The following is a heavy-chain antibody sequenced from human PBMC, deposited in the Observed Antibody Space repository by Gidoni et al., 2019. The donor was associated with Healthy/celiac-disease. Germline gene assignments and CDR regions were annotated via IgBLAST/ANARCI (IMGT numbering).Heavy chain of an antibody. D-gene: IGHD6-19*01. Sequence: QLQLQESGPGLVKPSETLSLTCTVSGCSISSSSYYWGWTRQPPGKGLEWIGSIYYSGSTYYNPSLKSRVTISVDTSKNQFSLKLSSVTAADTAVYYCARHGSIAVAFLDYWGQGTLVTVSS. J-gene: IGHJ4*02. V-gene: IGHV4-39*01. CDR2: IYYSGST. CDR1: GCSISSSSYY. CDR3: ARHGSIAVAFLDY.